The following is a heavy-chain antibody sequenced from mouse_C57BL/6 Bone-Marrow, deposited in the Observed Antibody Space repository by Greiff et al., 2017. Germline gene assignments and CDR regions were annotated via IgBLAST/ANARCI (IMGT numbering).Heavy chain of an antibody. Sequence: SGPELVKPGASVKLSCKASGYTFPSYDINWVKQRPGQGLEWIGWIYPRDGSTKYNEKFKGKATLTVDTSASTAYMELHSLTSEDSAVYFCARDYGSSYWYFDVWGTGTTVTVSS. CDR3: ARDYGSSYWYFDV. CDR2: IYPRDGST. V-gene: IGHV1-85*01. J-gene: IGHJ1*03. CDR1: GYTFPSYD. D-gene: IGHD1-1*01.